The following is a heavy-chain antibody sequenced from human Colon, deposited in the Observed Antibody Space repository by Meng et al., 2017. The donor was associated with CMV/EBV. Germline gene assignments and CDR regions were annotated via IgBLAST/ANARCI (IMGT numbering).Heavy chain of an antibody. J-gene: IGHJ5*02. V-gene: IGHV3-48*03. CDR3: ARDLISGTYSGYESDLGP. CDR1: GFAFSSYE. CDR2: ISSGGGDR. D-gene: IGHD5-12*01. Sequence: GSLRLSCVASGFAFSSYEMNWVRQAPGKGLEWVAYISSGGGDRYYADSVKGRFTISRHNAQRSLYLEMNSLSGDDTAVYYCARDLISGTYSGYESDLGPWGQGTLVTVSS.